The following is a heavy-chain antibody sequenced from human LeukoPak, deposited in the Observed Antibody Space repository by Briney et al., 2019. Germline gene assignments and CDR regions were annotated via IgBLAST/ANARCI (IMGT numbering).Heavy chain of an antibody. Sequence: PSETLSLTCAVSGGSISSGGYSWSWIRQPPGKGLEWIGYIYYSGSTNYNPSLKSRVTISIDTSKNQFSLKLSSVTAADTAVYYCARGGWYQDFWGQGTLVTVSS. J-gene: IGHJ4*02. CDR3: ARGGWYQDF. CDR1: GGSISSGGYS. D-gene: IGHD6-19*01. CDR2: IYYSGST. V-gene: IGHV4-61*08.